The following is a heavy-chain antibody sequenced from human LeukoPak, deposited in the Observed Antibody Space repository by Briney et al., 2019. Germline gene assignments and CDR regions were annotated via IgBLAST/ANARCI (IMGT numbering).Heavy chain of an antibody. CDR2: IIPIFGTA. D-gene: IGHD3-3*01. Sequence: ASVKVSCKASGGTFSSYAISWVRQAPGQGLEWMGGIIPIFGTANYAQKFQGRVMITADESTSTAYMELSSLRSEDTAVYYCARAEAYYDFWSGSFRAIDYWGQGTLVTVSS. CDR3: ARAEAYYDFWSGSFRAIDY. V-gene: IGHV1-69*13. J-gene: IGHJ4*02. CDR1: GGTFSSYA.